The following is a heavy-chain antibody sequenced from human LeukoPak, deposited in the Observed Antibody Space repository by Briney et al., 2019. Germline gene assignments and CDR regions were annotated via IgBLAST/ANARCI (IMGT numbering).Heavy chain of an antibody. Sequence: AASVKVSCKTSGYTFTDYYLHWVRQAPGQGLEWVGWIHPNTGATHHAQKFQGRLTMTRDTSISTVYMELTRLRSDDTAVYYCARDMGRYSGYDYDYWGQGTLVTVSS. CDR3: ARDMGRYSGYDYDY. V-gene: IGHV1-2*02. CDR1: GYTFTDYY. CDR2: IHPNTGAT. J-gene: IGHJ4*02. D-gene: IGHD5-12*01.